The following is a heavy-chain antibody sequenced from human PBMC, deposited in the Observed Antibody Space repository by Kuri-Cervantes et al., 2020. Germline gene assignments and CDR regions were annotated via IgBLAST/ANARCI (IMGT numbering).Heavy chain of an antibody. CDR3: ARWVRGRCSVTSCYVNWYFDL. V-gene: IGHV1-69*13. J-gene: IGHJ2*01. CDR2: IIPIFGTA. D-gene: IGHD2-2*01. CDR1: GGTFSSYA. Sequence: SVKVSCKASGGTFSSYAISWVRQAPGQGLEWMVGIIPIFGTANYAQKFQGRVTITADESTSTAYMELSSLRTEDTAVYYCARWVRGRCSVTSCYVNWYFDLWGRGTLVTVSS.